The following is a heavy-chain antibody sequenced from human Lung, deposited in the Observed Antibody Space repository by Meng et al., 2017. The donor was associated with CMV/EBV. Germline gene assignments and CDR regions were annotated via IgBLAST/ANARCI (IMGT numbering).Heavy chain of an antibody. CDR3: AGEGKEWCGGDCYLYYFDY. D-gene: IGHD2-21*01. J-gene: IGHJ4*01. V-gene: IGHV3-11*01. CDR2: ISSSGSTI. CDR1: GFPFIDYY. Sequence: GGPLRSSFAAPGFPFIDYYITWIPKAPGKGLEWVSNISSSGSTIYSADSVKGRFTIPRDNPKTSLYLKMNSLRDEDTVVYYCAGEGKEWCGGDCYLYYFDYWGRGTRVTSAS.